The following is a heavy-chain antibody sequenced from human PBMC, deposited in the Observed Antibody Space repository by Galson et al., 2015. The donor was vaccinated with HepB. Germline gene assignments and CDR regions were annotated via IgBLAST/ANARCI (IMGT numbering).Heavy chain of an antibody. D-gene: IGHD1-26*01. CDR2: IIPILGIA. CDR3: ARGRVGAKGFAFDI. CDR1: GGTFSSYT. V-gene: IGHV1-69*02. J-gene: IGHJ3*02. Sequence: SVKVSCKASGGTFSSYTISWVRQAPGQGLEWMGRIIPILGIANYAQKFQGRVTITADKSTSTAYMELSSLRSEDTAVYYCARGRVGAKGFAFDIWGQGTMVTVSS.